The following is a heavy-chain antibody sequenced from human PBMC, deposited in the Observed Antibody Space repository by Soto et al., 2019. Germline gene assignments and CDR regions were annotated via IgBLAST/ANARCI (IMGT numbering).Heavy chain of an antibody. V-gene: IGHV2-5*02. J-gene: IGHJ4*02. CDR1: GFSLSTSRVG. CDR3: AHRPSYCSGGSCYSGFDY. D-gene: IGHD2-15*01. Sequence: SGPTLVNPTQTLTLTCTFSGFSLSTSRVGVGWIRQPPGKALEWLALIYWDDDKRYSPSLKSRLTITKDTSKNQVVLTMTSMDPVDTATYYCAHRPSYCSGGSCYSGFDYWGQGTLVTVPQ. CDR2: IYWDDDK.